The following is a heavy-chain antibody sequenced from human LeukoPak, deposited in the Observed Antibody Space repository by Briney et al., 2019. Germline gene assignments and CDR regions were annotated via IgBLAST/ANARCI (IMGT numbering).Heavy chain of an antibody. Sequence: EGSLRLSCAASGFTFSSYAMSWVRQAPGKGLEWVSAISGSGGSTYYADSVKGRFTISRDNSKNTLYLQMNSLRAEDTAVYYCAKGDQLLSYGMDVWGQGTTVTVSS. CDR2: ISGSGGST. V-gene: IGHV3-23*01. D-gene: IGHD2-2*01. CDR1: GFTFSSYA. J-gene: IGHJ6*02. CDR3: AKGDQLLSYGMDV.